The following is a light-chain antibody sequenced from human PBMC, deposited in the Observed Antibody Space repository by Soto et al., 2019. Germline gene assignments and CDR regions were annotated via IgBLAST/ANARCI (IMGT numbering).Light chain of an antibody. V-gene: IGLV2-11*01. Sequence: QSVLTQSRSVSGSPGQSVTISCTGTSSDVGGYNFVSWYQQYPGKAPKLIIYDVTKRPSGVPDRFSGSKSGNTASLTISGLQTDDEADYYCCSYAGSYTHVFGTGT. CDR3: CSYAGSYTHV. CDR2: DVT. CDR1: SSDVGGYNF. J-gene: IGLJ1*01.